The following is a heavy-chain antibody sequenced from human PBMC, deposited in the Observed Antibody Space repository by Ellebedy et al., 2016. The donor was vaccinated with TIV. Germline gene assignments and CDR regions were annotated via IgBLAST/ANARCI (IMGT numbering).Heavy chain of an antibody. CDR1: GFTLSSFW. Sequence: PGGSLRPSCEASGFTLSSFWMSWVSQASGKGLEWVANIQQDGSEKYYVDSVKCRFTISRDNANNSLYLQMNSLRAEDTAVYYCARYGYWGYSGYDLKYGMDVWGQGTTVTVSS. D-gene: IGHD5-12*01. V-gene: IGHV3-7*01. J-gene: IGHJ6*02. CDR3: ARYGYWGYSGYDLKYGMDV. CDR2: IQQDGSEK.